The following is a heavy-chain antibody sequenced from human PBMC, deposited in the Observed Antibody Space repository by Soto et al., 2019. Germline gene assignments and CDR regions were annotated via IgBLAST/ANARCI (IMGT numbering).Heavy chain of an antibody. V-gene: IGHV3-48*02. Sequence: GGSLRLSCAASGFTFSSYSMNWVRQAPGKGLEWVSYISSSSSTIYYADSVKGRFTISRDNAKNSLYLQMNSLRDEDTAVYYCARSLYDYVWGSYRYPLVGYFDYWGQGTLVTVSS. J-gene: IGHJ4*02. CDR1: GFTFSSYS. CDR2: ISSSSSTI. CDR3: ARSLYDYVWGSYRYPLVGYFDY. D-gene: IGHD3-16*02.